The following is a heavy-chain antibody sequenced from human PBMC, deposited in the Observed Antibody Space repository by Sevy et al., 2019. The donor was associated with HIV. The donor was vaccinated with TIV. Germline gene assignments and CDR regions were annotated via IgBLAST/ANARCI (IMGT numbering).Heavy chain of an antibody. D-gene: IGHD2-8*02. J-gene: IGHJ4*02. Sequence: SETLSLTCIVSGGDINSYYWHWLRQSAGKGLEWIGHIYTSGNTNYNPSLTSRVTMSVDTSKNQFSLKVSSVTAADTAVYYCASSPYCTGVVCYPRYYFDFWGQGTLVTVSS. V-gene: IGHV4-4*07. CDR1: GGDINSYY. CDR3: ASSPYCTGVVCYPRYYFDF. CDR2: IYTSGNT.